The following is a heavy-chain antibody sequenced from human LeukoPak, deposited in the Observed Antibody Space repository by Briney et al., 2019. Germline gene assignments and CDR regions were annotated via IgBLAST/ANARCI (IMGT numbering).Heavy chain of an antibody. CDR3: AWDSSSWYGFDY. D-gene: IGHD6-13*01. CDR1: GYTFTSYY. Sequence: ASVKVSCKASGYTFTSYYMHWVRQAPGQGLEWMGIINPSGGSTSYAQKFQGRVTMTRDTSTSTAYMELRSLRSDDTAVYYCAWDSSSWYGFDYWGQGTLVTVSS. J-gene: IGHJ4*02. CDR2: INPSGGST. V-gene: IGHV1-46*01.